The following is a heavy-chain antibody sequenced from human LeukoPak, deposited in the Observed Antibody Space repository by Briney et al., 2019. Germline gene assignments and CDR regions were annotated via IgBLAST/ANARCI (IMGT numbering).Heavy chain of an antibody. CDR3: ARVSDRSIAVGGEYDTDAFVI. Sequence: GGSLRLSCPPSGFTSSSYSMNWVRQAAGKGLEWVSSISSSSSYIYYADSVKGRFTISRDNAKDSLYLQMNSLRPEDTAVYYCARVSDRSIAVGGEYDTDAFVIWGQGTMVTVCS. CDR2: ISSSSSYI. CDR1: GFTSSSYS. V-gene: IGHV3-21*01. D-gene: IGHD6-19*01. J-gene: IGHJ3*02.